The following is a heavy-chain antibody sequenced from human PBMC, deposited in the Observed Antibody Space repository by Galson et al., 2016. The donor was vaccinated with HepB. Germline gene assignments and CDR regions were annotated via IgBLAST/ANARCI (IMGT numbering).Heavy chain of an antibody. J-gene: IGHJ4*02. CDR3: ARGYSSAWYTGSFDY. CDR2: ISSFNGNT. D-gene: IGHD6-19*01. CDR1: GYTFTSYA. Sequence: SVKVSCKASGYTFTSYAISWVRQAPGQRFEWMGWISSFNGNTNYAQKFQARVTMTTDTSTTTAYMELRSLRSDETAVYYCARGYSSAWYTGSFDYWGQGSLVTGSS. V-gene: IGHV1-18*01.